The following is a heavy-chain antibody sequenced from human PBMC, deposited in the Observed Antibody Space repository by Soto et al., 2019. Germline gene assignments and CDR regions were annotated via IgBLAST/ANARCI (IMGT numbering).Heavy chain of an antibody. J-gene: IGHJ3*02. CDR1: GYPVTAYY. D-gene: IGHD3-3*01. CDR2: INPATGAA. CDR3: ARGGGVGVAGSAAFEM. Sequence: QLHLVQSGAVVKKPGASVTVSCSASGYPVTAYYMHWVRQAPGRGLEWMGGINPATGAAKYTQTFQGRVTMTRDTSASTVLMELSGRTSGDAAVFYWARGGGVGVAGSAAFEMWGQGTLVTVSS. V-gene: IGHV1-2*02.